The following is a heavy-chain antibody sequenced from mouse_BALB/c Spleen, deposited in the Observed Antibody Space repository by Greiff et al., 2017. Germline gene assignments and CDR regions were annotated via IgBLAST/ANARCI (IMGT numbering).Heavy chain of an antibody. CDR3: ARSYDYDWFAY. D-gene: IGHD2-4*01. CDR1: GYTFTDYN. J-gene: IGHJ3*01. CDR2: IYPYNGGT. Sequence: EVQLQQSGTVLARPGASVKMSCKASGYTFTDYNMHWVKQSHGKSLEWIGYIYPYNGGTGYNQKFKSKATLTVDNSSSTAYMELRSLTSEDSAVYYCARSYDYDWFAYWGQGTLVTVSA. V-gene: IGHV1S29*02.